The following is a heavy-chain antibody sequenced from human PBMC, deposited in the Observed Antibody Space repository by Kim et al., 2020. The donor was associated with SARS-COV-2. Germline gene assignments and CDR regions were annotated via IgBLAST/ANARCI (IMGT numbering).Heavy chain of an antibody. CDR1: GASIISSSYY. V-gene: IGHV4-39*02. CDR2: ILYSGTT. D-gene: IGHD1-1*01. CDR3: VGHKLPGDYPDY. Sequence: SETLSLTCIVSGASIISSSYYWAWIRQPPRKGLEYIGCILYSGTTYYSPSLKSRVTISLDTSKNHIPLKVTSVNAADTAVYYCVGHKLPGDYPDYWGQGTLVTVSS. J-gene: IGHJ4*02.